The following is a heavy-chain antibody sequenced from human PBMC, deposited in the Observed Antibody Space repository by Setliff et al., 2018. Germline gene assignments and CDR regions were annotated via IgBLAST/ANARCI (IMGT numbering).Heavy chain of an antibody. CDR1: GGSISSCSYY. Sequence: SETLSLTCTVSGGSISSCSYYWGWIRQPAGKGLEWIGHIYTSGNTDYSPSLKSRVTISIDKSRNQFSLNLNSVTAADTAVYYCAREGYYNFWSGFMDVWGQGTTVTVSS. D-gene: IGHD3-3*01. CDR2: IYTSGNT. CDR3: AREGYYNFWSGFMDV. V-gene: IGHV4-61*09. J-gene: IGHJ6*02.